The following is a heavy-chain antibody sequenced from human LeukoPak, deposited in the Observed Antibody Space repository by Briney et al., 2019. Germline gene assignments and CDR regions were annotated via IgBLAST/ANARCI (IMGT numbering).Heavy chain of an antibody. Sequence: ASVKVSCKASGGTFSSYAISWVRQAPGQGLEWMGIINPSGGSTSYAQKFQGRVTMTRDTSTSTVYMELSSLRSEDTAVYYCARAWLAARHYDYWGQGTLVTVSS. CDR1: GGTFSSYA. J-gene: IGHJ4*02. CDR2: INPSGGST. V-gene: IGHV1-46*01. CDR3: ARAWLAARHYDY. D-gene: IGHD6-6*01.